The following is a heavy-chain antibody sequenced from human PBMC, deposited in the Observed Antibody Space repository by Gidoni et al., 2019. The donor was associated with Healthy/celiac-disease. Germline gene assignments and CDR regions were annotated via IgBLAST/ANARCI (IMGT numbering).Heavy chain of an antibody. Sequence: QVQLVQSGAEVKKPGSSVKVSCKASGGTFSSYAISWVRQAPGQGLEWMGRIIPILGIANYAQKFQGRVTITADKSTSTAYMELSSLRSEDTAVYYCARGRYCSGGSCYSDWFDPWGQGTLVTVSS. D-gene: IGHD2-15*01. CDR2: IIPILGIA. V-gene: IGHV1-69*04. CDR3: ARGRYCSGGSCYSDWFDP. J-gene: IGHJ5*02. CDR1: GGTFSSYA.